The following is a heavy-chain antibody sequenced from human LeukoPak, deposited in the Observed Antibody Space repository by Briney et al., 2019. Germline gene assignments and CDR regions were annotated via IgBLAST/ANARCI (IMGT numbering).Heavy chain of an antibody. D-gene: IGHD3-9*01. Sequence: PSETLSLTCAVYGGSFSGYYWSWIRQPPGKGLEWIGEINHSGSTNYNPSLKSRVTISVDTSKNQFSLKLSSVTAADTAVYYCARVKRYLDWTPADYWGQGTLVTVSS. V-gene: IGHV4-34*01. CDR2: INHSGST. J-gene: IGHJ4*02. CDR3: ARVKRYLDWTPADY. CDR1: GGSFSGYY.